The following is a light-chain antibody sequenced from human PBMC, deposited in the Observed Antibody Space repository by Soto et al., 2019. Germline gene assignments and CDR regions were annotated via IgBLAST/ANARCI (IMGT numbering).Light chain of an antibody. CDR1: QSVSSSY. CDR2: GAS. Sequence: EIVLTQSPGTLSLSPGESATLSCRASQSVSSSYLAWYQQKPGQAPRLLIYGASSRATGIPDRFSGSGSGTDFTLTISRLEPEDFEVYYGQQYGSSPPVTFGQGTRLEIK. CDR3: QQYGSSPPVT. V-gene: IGKV3-20*01. J-gene: IGKJ5*01.